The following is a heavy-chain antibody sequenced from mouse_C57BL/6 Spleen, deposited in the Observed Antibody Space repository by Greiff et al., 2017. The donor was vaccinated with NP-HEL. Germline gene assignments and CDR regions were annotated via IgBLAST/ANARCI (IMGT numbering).Heavy chain of an antibody. J-gene: IGHJ2*01. CDR3: ARDYYGSFDY. V-gene: IGHV1-39*01. D-gene: IGHD1-1*01. CDR2: INTNYGTT. Sequence: EVQLQQSGPELVKPGDGVKREGKGAGDSFTASTLPWVQPRPGPILSFILLINTNYGTTSYNQKFKGKATLTVDQSSSTAYMQLNSLTSEDSAVYYCARDYYGSFDYWGQGTTLTVSS. CDR1: GDSFTAST.